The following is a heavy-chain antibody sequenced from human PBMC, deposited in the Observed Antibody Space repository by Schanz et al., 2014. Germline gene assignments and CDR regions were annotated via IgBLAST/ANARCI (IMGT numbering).Heavy chain of an antibody. J-gene: IGHJ5*02. Sequence: QVQLQESGPGLVKSSETLSLTCTVSGGSISSFYWSWIRQPAGKGLEWIGHVYATGRTKYNPSLKSRVTMSVDTSQKQISLKLPSVTAADTAVYYCARTLVNGSRKWFVPWGPGTQVTVSS. D-gene: IGHD3-10*01. CDR2: VYATGRT. CDR1: GGSISSFY. V-gene: IGHV4-4*07. CDR3: ARTLVNGSRKWFVP.